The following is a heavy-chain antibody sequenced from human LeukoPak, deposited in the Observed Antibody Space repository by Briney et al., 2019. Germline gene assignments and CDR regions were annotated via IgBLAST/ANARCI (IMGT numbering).Heavy chain of an antibody. CDR1: GYTFTGYY. V-gene: IGHV1-2*02. Sequence: ASVKVSCKASGYTFTGYYIHWVRQAPGQGLEWMAWINPSNGVTNYAQKFQGKVTMTRDTSISTAYMELSRLRSDDTAVYYCALVYYDILTGNYYYYYGMDVWGQGTTVTVSS. D-gene: IGHD3-9*01. J-gene: IGHJ6*02. CDR3: ALVYYDILTGNYYYYYGMDV. CDR2: INPSNGVT.